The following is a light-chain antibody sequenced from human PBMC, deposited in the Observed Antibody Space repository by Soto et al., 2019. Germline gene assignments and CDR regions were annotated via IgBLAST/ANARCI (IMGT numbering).Light chain of an antibody. J-gene: IGLJ1*01. CDR3: SSYAGSNNYV. V-gene: IGLV2-8*01. Sequence: QSVLTQPPTASGSFGQSLTISCAGTSRDVGGYNYVSWYQQHPGKAPKLMIYEVSKRPSGVPDRFSGSKSGNTASLTVSGLQAEDEADYYCSSYAGSNNYVFGTGTKVTVL. CDR2: EVS. CDR1: SRDVGGYNY.